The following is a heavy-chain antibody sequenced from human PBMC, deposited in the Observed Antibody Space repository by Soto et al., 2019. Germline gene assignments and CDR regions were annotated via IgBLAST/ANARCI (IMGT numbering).Heavy chain of an antibody. V-gene: IGHV1-2*02. CDR2: INTKTGGT. CDR1: GYSFTDYY. Sequence: QVHLVQPGAEVKKPGASVKVSCKASGYSFTDYYMHWGRQAPGQGLEWMGWINTKTGGTNYAQRVQGRVTMTGDTPINTVYMELSRLRSDDTAVYYCARVGPTGWFDPWCQGTVVTVSS. J-gene: IGHJ5*02. CDR3: ARVGPTGWFDP.